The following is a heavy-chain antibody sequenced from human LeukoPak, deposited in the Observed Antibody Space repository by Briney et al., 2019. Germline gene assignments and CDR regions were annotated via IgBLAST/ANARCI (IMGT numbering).Heavy chain of an antibody. CDR1: GLTFRNYA. CDR3: AKGGHYIFFDS. J-gene: IGHJ5*01. Sequence: GGSLRLSCAASGLTFRNYAMTWVRQAPGKGLEGVSTVSGKGDETYYPDSVKGRFTLSRDNSKNTLYLQMNSLRAEDTAVYYCAKGGHYIFFDSWGQGTLVTVSS. CDR2: VSGKGDET. V-gene: IGHV3-23*01. D-gene: IGHD3-9*01.